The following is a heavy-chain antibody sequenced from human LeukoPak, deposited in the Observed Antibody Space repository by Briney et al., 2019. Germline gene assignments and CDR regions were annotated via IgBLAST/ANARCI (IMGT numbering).Heavy chain of an antibody. CDR3: AREIVSAVAGNFDY. CDR1: GFTFSSYE. V-gene: IGHV3-48*03. Sequence: GGSLRLSCAASGFTFSSYEMNWVRQAPGKGLEWVSYISSSGCTRTYADSVKGRFTISRDNAKNSLYLEMNSLRAEDTAVYYCAREIVSAVAGNFDYWGQGTLVTVSS. D-gene: IGHD6-19*01. J-gene: IGHJ4*02. CDR2: ISSSGCTR.